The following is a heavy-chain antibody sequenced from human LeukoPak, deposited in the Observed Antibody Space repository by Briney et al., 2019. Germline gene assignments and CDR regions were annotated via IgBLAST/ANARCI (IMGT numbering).Heavy chain of an antibody. V-gene: IGHV4-59*01. CDR2: ISYRGST. J-gene: IGHJ4*02. D-gene: IGHD3-22*01. CDR3: ARSSSAHYYDSSGYLPSHFDY. Sequence: SETLSLTCTVSGGSISRYYWSWIRQPPGKGVECIGYISYRGSTNYNPSLKIRVTISVDTSKNLFSLKLSSVTAADTAVYYCARSSSAHYYDSSGYLPSHFDYWGQGTLVTVSS. CDR1: GGSISRYY.